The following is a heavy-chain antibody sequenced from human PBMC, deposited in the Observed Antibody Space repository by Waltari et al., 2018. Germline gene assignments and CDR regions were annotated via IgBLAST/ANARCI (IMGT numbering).Heavy chain of an antibody. CDR3: ARDRA. J-gene: IGHJ5*02. V-gene: IGHV3-30*03. CDR1: GFSFSGFS. Sequence: QVQLVESGGGVVQPGKSLRLSCSASGFSFSGFSMHWVRQAPGKGLEWVAVITYDGKHKDYADAVKGRFTISRDNSKNTVYLQMNILRLQDTAVYYCARDRAWGQGTLVTVSS. CDR2: ITYDGKHK.